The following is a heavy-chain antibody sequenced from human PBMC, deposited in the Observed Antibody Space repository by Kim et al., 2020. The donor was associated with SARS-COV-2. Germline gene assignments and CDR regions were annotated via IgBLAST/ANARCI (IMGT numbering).Heavy chain of an antibody. J-gene: IGHJ4*02. D-gene: IGHD3-22*01. CDR2: ISGSGGST. CDR1: GFTFSSYA. CDR3: AKDRTMIVVVISYFDY. V-gene: IGHV3-23*01. Sequence: GGSLRLSCAASGFTFSSYAMSWVRQAPGKGLEWVSAISGSGGSTYYADSVKGRFTISRDNSKNTLYLQMNSLRAEDTAVYYCAKDRTMIVVVISYFDYWGQGTLVTVSS.